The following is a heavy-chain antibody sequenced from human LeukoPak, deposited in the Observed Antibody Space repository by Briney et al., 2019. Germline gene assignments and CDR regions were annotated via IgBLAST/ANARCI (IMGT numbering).Heavy chain of an antibody. J-gene: IGHJ4*02. CDR1: GFTFSSYW. Sequence: PGGPLRLSCAASGFTFSSYWMTWVRQAPGKGLEWVANIKPDGSVGYYVDSVRGRFIISRDNAGNSLYLQMNSLRVEDTAVYYCTQNLVAAAGDHWGQGTLLIVSS. D-gene: IGHD6-13*01. CDR2: IKPDGSVG. V-gene: IGHV3-7*01. CDR3: TQNLVAAAGDH.